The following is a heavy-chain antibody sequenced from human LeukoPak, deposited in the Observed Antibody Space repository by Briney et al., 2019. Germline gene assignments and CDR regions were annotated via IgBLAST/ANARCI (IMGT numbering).Heavy chain of an antibody. V-gene: IGHV4-34*01. J-gene: IGHJ4*02. D-gene: IGHD5-18*01. CDR3: ARAYSYGYPYYFDY. CDR2: INHSGST. CDR1: GGSFSGYY. Sequence: SETLSLTCAVYGGSFSGYYRSWIRQPPGKGLEWIGEINHSGSTNYNPSLKSRVTISVDTSKNQFSLKLSSVTAADTAVYYCARAYSYGYPYYFDYWGQGTLVTVSS.